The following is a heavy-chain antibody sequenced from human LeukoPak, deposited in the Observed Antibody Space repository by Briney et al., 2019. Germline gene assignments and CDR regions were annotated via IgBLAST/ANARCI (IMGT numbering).Heavy chain of an antibody. V-gene: IGHV3-53*01. CDR3: ARRAGGYSHPYDY. CDR2: IYSDDTT. D-gene: IGHD4-23*01. Sequence: PGGSLRLSCAVSGFTVSGNYMSWIRQAPGKGLEWVSLIYSDDTTLYADSVKGRLTISRDIFKNTLYLQMSSLRAEDTAVYYCARRAGGYSHPYDYWGQGVLVTVSS. J-gene: IGHJ4*02. CDR1: GFTVSGNY.